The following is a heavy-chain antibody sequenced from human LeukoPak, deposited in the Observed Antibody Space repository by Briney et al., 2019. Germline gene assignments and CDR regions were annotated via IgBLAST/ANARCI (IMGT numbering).Heavy chain of an antibody. D-gene: IGHD5-12*01. CDR3: ARVVRVATIDY. CDR1: GGSISSGGYY. V-gene: IGHV4-31*03. Sequence: SQTLSLTCTVSGGSISSGGYYWSWIRQHPGKGLEWIGYIFYSGSTYYNPSLKSRVTISVDTSKNQFSLKLSSVTAADTAVYYCARVVRVATIDYWGQGTLVTVSS. J-gene: IGHJ4*02. CDR2: IFYSGST.